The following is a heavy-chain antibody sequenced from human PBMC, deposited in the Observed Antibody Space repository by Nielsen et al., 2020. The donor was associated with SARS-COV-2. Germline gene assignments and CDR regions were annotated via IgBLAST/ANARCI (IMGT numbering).Heavy chain of an antibody. CDR1: GGSFSGYY. J-gene: IGHJ6*02. CDR3: ARAIVLMVYAIRGSYYYGMDV. Sequence: SETLSLTCAAYGGSFSGYYWSWIRQPPGKGLEWIGEINHSGSTNYNPSLKSRVTISVDTSKNQFSLKLSSVTAADTAVYYCARAIVLMVYAIRGSYYYGMDVWGQGTTVTVSS. V-gene: IGHV4-34*01. D-gene: IGHD2-8*01. CDR2: INHSGST.